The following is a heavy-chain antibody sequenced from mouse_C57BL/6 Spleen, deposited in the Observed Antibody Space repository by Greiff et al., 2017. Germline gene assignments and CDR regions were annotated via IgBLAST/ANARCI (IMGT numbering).Heavy chain of an antibody. Sequence: QVQLQQSGPELVKPGASVKISCKASGYAFSSSWMNWVKQRPGKGLEWIGRIYPGDGDTNYNGKFKGKATLTADKSSSTAYMQLSSLTSEDSAVYFCARYWDWYFEVWGTGTTVTVSS. CDR1: GYAFSSSW. V-gene: IGHV1-82*01. CDR3: ARYWDWYFEV. CDR2: IYPGDGDT. J-gene: IGHJ1*03. D-gene: IGHD4-1*01.